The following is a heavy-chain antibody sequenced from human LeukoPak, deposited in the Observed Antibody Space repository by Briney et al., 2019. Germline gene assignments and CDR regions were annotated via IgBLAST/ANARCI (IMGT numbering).Heavy chain of an antibody. CDR1: GGSFSGYY. Sequence: SETLSLTCAVYGGSFSGYYWSWIRQPPGKGLEWTGEINHSGSTNYNPSLKSRVTISVDTSKNQFSLKLSSVTAADTAVYYCARVVCYYYGSCSQYYYYGMDVWGQGTTVTVSS. V-gene: IGHV4-34*01. CDR2: INHSGST. CDR3: ARVVCYYYGSCSQYYYYGMDV. D-gene: IGHD3-10*01. J-gene: IGHJ6*02.